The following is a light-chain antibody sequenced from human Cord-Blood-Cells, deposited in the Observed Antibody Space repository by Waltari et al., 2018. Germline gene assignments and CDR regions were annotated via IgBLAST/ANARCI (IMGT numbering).Light chain of an antibody. CDR3: AAWDDSLNGVV. CDR1: SANIGSNT. Sequence: QSVLTQPPSASGTPGQRVTISCSGSSANIGSNTVKWYQQLPGTAPKLLIYSNNQRPSGVPDRFSGSKSVTSASLAISGLQSEDEADYYCAAWDDSLNGVVFGGGTKLTVL. V-gene: IGLV1-44*01. CDR2: SNN. J-gene: IGLJ2*01.